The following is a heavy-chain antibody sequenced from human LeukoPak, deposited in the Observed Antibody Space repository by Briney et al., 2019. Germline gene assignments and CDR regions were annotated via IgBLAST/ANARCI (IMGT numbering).Heavy chain of an antibody. CDR1: GVSISSSHYD. CDR3: ARRRLPRPDVFDI. D-gene: IGHD3-16*01. J-gene: IGHJ3*02. Sequence: KAAETLSLTCTVSGVSISSSHYDWGGLRQPPGKGLEWVWSVYYSGSTYYNPSLKSRITISVDTSKNQFSLELSSVTSADTAVYYCARRRLPRPDVFDIWGQGTMVTVSS. CDR2: VYYSGST. V-gene: IGHV4-39*01.